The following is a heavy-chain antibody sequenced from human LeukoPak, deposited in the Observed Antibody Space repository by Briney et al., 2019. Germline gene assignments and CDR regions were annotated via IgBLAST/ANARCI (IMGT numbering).Heavy chain of an antibody. CDR3: ARGGGNAVAGEVDY. CDR1: GFTFSSYA. CDR2: ISYDGSNK. D-gene: IGHD6-19*01. V-gene: IGHV3-30*04. J-gene: IGHJ4*02. Sequence: GRSLRLSCAASGFTFSSYAMHWVRQAPGKWLEWVAVISYDGSNKYYADSVKGRFTISRDNSKNTLYLQMNSLRAEDTAVYYCARGGGNAVAGEVDYWGQGTLVTVSS.